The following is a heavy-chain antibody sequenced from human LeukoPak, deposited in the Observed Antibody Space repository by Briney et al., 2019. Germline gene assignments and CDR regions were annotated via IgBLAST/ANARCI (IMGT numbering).Heavy chain of an antibody. Sequence: GGSLRLSCAASGFTFSSYWMHWVSQAPGKGLVWVSRINSDGRSTGYADSVKGRITRYADSVKGRITISRDNAKNTLYLQMSSLRAEDTAVYYCTRSTGDRSFFDYWGQGTLVTVSS. CDR2: INSDGRSTGYADSVKGRIT. CDR3: TRSTGDRSFFDY. J-gene: IGHJ4*02. V-gene: IGHV3-74*01. CDR1: GFTFSSYW. D-gene: IGHD7-27*01.